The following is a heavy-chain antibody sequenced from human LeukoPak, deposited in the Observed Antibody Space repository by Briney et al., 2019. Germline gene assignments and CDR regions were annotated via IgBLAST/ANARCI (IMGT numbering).Heavy chain of an antibody. D-gene: IGHD3-3*01. CDR3: AKDQALEWGVAY. CDR1: GFTASSNY. CDR2: IYSGSSA. J-gene: IGHJ4*02. Sequence: GGSLRLSCAASGFTASSNYMSWVRQAPGKGLEWVSVIYSGSSADYADSVKGRFTISRDNTKNTLYLQMNSLRAEDTAVYYCAKDQALEWGVAYWGQGTLVTVSS. V-gene: IGHV3-53*01.